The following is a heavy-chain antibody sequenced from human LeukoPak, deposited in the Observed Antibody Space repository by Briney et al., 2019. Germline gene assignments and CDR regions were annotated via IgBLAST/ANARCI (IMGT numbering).Heavy chain of an antibody. CDR1: GYTFTNYW. CDR3: ARHEEIAVAV. V-gene: IGHV5-10-1*01. Sequence: GESLKISCKASGYTFTNYWISWVRQMPGKGLEWMGRIDPSDSYTNYSPSFQGHVTISADKSISTAYLQWSSLKASDTAMYYCARHEEIAVAVWGQGTLVTVSS. D-gene: IGHD6-19*01. CDR2: IDPSDSYT. J-gene: IGHJ4*02.